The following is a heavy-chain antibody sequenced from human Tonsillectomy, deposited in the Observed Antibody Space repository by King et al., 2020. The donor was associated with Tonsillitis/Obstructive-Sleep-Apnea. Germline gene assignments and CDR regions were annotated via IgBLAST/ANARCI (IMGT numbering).Heavy chain of an antibody. CDR1: GFSLSNARLG. CDR2: IFSNDEK. J-gene: IGHJ4*02. CDR3: ARLNYGSGTGFDY. D-gene: IGHD3-10*01. Sequence: VTLKESGPVLVKPTETLTLTCTVSGFSLSNARLGVRWIRQPPGKALEWLAHIFSNDEKSYSTSLKSRLTISKDTSKSQVVLTMTNIDPVDTATFYCARLNYGSGTGFDYWGQGTLVTVSS. V-gene: IGHV2-26*01.